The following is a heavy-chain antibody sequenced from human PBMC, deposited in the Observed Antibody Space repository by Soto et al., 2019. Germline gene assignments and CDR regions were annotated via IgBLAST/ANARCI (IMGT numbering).Heavy chain of an antibody. J-gene: IGHJ6*02. CDR1: GYSFTSYW. CDR3: ARTNYYGSINYYYYYGMDV. D-gene: IGHD3-10*01. Sequence: GESLKISCKGSGYSFTSYWISWVRQMPGKGLEWMGRIDPSDSYTNYSPSFQGHVTISADKSISTAYLQWSSLKASDTAMYYCARTNYYGSINYYYYYGMDVWGQGTTVTVSS. V-gene: IGHV5-10-1*01. CDR2: IDPSDSYT.